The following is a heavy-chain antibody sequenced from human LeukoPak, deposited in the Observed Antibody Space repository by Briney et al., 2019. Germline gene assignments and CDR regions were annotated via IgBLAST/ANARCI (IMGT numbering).Heavy chain of an antibody. Sequence: GGSLRLSCAASGFTFSSYVMSWVRQAPGKGLEWVSGISGRGSSTYYADSVKGRFTISRDNSKNTLYLQMNSLRAEDTAVYYCAKTSGLYDLGPWGQGTLVTVSS. CDR1: GFTFSSYV. CDR3: AKTSGLYDLGP. V-gene: IGHV3-23*01. CDR2: ISGRGSST. D-gene: IGHD3-3*01. J-gene: IGHJ5*02.